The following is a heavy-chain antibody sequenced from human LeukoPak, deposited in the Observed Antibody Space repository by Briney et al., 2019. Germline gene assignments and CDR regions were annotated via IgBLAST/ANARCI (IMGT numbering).Heavy chain of an antibody. D-gene: IGHD2-15*01. Sequence: SETLSLTCAVYGGSFSGYYWSWIRQPPGKGLEWIGEINHSGSTNYNPSLKSRVTISVDTSKNQFSLKLSSVTAADTAVYYCARDRVAGPWFDPWGQGTLVTVSS. V-gene: IGHV4-34*01. J-gene: IGHJ5*02. CDR1: GGSFSGYY. CDR3: ARDRVAGPWFDP. CDR2: INHSGST.